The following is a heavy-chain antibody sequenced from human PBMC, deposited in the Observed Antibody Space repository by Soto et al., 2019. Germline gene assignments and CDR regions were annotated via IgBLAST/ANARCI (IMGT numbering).Heavy chain of an antibody. CDR3: AKDLYSSGWYPYYYYYGMDV. J-gene: IGHJ6*02. Sequence: PGGSLRLSCAASGFTFDDYAMHWVRQAPGKGLEWVSGISWNSGSIGYADSVKGRFTISRDNAKNSLYLQMNSLRAEDTALYYCAKDLYSSGWYPYYYYYGMDVWGQGTTVTVSS. CDR1: GFTFDDYA. D-gene: IGHD6-19*01. V-gene: IGHV3-9*01. CDR2: ISWNSGSI.